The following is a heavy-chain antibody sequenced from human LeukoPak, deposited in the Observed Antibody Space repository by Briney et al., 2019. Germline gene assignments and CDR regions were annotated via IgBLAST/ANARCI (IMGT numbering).Heavy chain of an antibody. V-gene: IGHV3-30*18. CDR3: AKYAYNWNAPDGFDM. Sequence: GGSLRLSCRASRFSFSDYDMHWVRQAPGKGLEWVAVISYDGSRKYYGDSVKGRFTISRDNSESTLFLQMNSLRSDDTSVYFCAKYAYNWNAPDGFDMWGQGTMVIVSS. J-gene: IGHJ3*02. CDR1: RFSFSDYD. CDR2: ISYDGSRK. D-gene: IGHD1-1*01.